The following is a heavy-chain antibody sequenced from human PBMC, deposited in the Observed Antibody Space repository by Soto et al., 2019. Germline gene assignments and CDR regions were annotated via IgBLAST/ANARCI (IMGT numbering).Heavy chain of an antibody. CDR2: INAGNGNT. CDR1: GYTFTSYA. D-gene: IGHD2-2*01. CDR3: ARDRGYCSSTSCRGKFDY. Sequence: ASVKVSCKACGYTFTSYAMHWVRQAPGQRLEWMGWINAGNGNTKYSQKFQGRVTITADKSTSTAYMELSSLRSEDTAVYYCARDRGYCSSTSCRGKFDYWGQGTLVTVSS. V-gene: IGHV1-3*01. J-gene: IGHJ4*02.